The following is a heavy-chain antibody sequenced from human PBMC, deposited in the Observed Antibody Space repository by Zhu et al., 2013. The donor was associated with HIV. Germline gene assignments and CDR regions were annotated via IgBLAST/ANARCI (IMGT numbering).Heavy chain of an antibody. Sequence: QVQLVQSGAEVKKPGASVNVSCKASGYTFTGYYMHWVRQAPGQGLEWMGWINPKSGGSNYAQKFHGRVTMTRDTSINTVYMELKNLRPDDTAIYYCTRDRQRVTFDYWGQGT. CDR3: TRDRQRVTFDY. V-gene: IGHV1-2*02. D-gene: IGHD2-21*02. CDR1: GYTFTGYY. J-gene: IGHJ4*02. CDR2: INPKSGGS.